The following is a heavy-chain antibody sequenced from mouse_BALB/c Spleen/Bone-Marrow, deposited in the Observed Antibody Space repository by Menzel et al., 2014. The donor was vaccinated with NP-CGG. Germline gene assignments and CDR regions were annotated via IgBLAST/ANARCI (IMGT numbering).Heavy chain of an antibody. CDR3: SREDGNHYFDY. CDR2: IDPSDSYT. V-gene: IGHV1S127*01. J-gene: IGHJ2*01. CDR1: GYTFTSYW. D-gene: IGHD2-3*01. Sequence: QVQLKESGAELVKPGASVKMSCKASGYTFTSYWMHWVKQRPGHGLEWIGLIDPSDSYTSYNQNFKGKATLTVDTSSXTAYMQLSSLTSEDSTVYYCSREDGNHYFDYWGQGTTLAVSS.